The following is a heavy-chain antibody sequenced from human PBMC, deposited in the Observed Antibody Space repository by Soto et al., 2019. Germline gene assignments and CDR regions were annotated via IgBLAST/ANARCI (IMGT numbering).Heavy chain of an antibody. J-gene: IGHJ4*02. CDR2: ISAYNGNT. CDR3: TRQYLLWGPFDY. CDR1: GYTFTNFA. D-gene: IGHD3-10*01. V-gene: IGHV1-18*01. Sequence: ASVKVSCKTSGYTFTNFALCWVRQAPGQGLEWMGWISAYNGNTNYAQNFQGRFTISRDDSKNTAFLQLNDLNSEDTAVYYCTRQYLLWGPFDYWGQGSLVTVSS.